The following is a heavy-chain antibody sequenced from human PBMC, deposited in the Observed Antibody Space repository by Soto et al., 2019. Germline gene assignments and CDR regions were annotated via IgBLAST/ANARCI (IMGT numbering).Heavy chain of an antibody. CDR1: GGTFSSYA. CDR3: ARGIAARGRLFYFDY. Sequence: ASVKVSCKASGGTFSSYAISWVRQAPGQGLEWMGGIIPIFGTANYAQKFQGRVTITADESTSTAYMELSSLRSEDTAVYYCARGIAARGRLFYFDYWGQGTLVTVSS. D-gene: IGHD6-6*01. V-gene: IGHV1-69*13. CDR2: IIPIFGTA. J-gene: IGHJ4*02.